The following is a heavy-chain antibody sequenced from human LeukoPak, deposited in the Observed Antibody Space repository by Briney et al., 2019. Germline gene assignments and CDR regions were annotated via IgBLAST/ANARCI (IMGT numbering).Heavy chain of an antibody. D-gene: IGHD6-19*01. V-gene: IGHV3-21*01. Sequence: GGSLRLSCAASGFTFSNAWMSWVRQAPGKGLEWVSSISSSSSYIYYADSVKGRFTISRDNAKNSLYLQMNSLRAEDTAVYYCARDRYSSGWYAHQAYMDVWGKGTTVTVSS. CDR3: ARDRYSSGWYAHQAYMDV. CDR1: GFTFSNAW. J-gene: IGHJ6*03. CDR2: ISSSSSYI.